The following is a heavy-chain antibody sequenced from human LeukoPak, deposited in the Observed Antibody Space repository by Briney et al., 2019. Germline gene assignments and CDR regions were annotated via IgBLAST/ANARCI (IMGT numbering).Heavy chain of an antibody. CDR1: GFSFSSYW. CDR2: PNIDRSNT. J-gene: IGHJ4*02. CDR3: ARRASSGWFPDDY. V-gene: IGHV3-74*01. D-gene: IGHD6-19*01. Sequence: AGGSLTLSCSASGFSFSSYWMHWLRQAPGKGLVWVSRPNIDRSNTSYADSVKGRFTISRDNAKNTLDLQMHSPKAEDTAVYYCARRASSGWFPDDYWGQGTLVTVSS.